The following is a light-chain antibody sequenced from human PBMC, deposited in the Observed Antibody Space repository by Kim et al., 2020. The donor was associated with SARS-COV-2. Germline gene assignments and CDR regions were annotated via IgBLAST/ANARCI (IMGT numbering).Light chain of an antibody. CDR3: QQYGDSPLT. CDR2: GAS. V-gene: IGKV3-20*01. Sequence: SSSYLAWYQQKPGQAPRLLIYGASNRATGIPDRFSGSGSGTDFTLTISRLEPEDFAVYYCQQYGDSPLTFGGGTKVDIK. J-gene: IGKJ4*01. CDR1: SSSY.